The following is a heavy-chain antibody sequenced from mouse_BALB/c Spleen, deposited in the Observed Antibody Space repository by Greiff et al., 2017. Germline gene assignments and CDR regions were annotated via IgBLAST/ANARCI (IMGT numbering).Heavy chain of an antibody. Sequence: EVQGVESGGGLVKPGGSLKLSCAASGFTFSSYAMSWVRQTPEKRLEWVASISSGGSTYYPDSVKGRFTISRDNARNILYLQMSSLRSEDTAMYYCARAYDGYYGYWGQGTSVTVSS. CDR2: ISSGGST. V-gene: IGHV5-6-5*01. J-gene: IGHJ4*01. CDR1: GFTFSSYA. CDR3: ARAYDGYYGY. D-gene: IGHD2-3*01.